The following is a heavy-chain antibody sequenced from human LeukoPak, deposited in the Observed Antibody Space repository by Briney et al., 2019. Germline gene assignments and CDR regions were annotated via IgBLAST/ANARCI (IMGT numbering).Heavy chain of an antibody. CDR2: IIPILGIA. V-gene: IGHV1-69*04. J-gene: IGHJ4*02. D-gene: IGHD3-22*01. Sequence: ASVKVSCKAAGGTFSSYAISWVRQAPGQGLEWMGRIIPILGIANYAQKFQGRVTITADKSTSTAYMELSSLRSEDTAVYYCARDPDYYDSSGNIPGATDYWGQGTLVTVSS. CDR1: GGTFSSYA. CDR3: ARDPDYYDSSGNIPGATDY.